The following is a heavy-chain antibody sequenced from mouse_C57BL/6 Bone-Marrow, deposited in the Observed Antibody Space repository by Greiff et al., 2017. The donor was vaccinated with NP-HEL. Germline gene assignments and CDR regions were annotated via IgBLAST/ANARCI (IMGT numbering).Heavy chain of an antibody. D-gene: IGHD1-1*01. J-gene: IGHJ2*01. Sequence: EVKLVESGGGLVKPGGSLKLSCAASGFTFSSYAMSWVRQTPEKRLEWVATISDGGSYTYYPDNVKGRFTISRDNAKNNLYLQMSQLTSEDTALYYCDRESDPIATVVDPFDYWGQGTTLTVSS. CDR1: GFTFSSYA. CDR3: DRESDPIATVVDPFDY. CDR2: ISDGGSYT. V-gene: IGHV5-4*01.